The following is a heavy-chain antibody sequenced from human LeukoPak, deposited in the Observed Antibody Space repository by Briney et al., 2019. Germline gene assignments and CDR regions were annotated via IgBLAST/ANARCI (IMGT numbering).Heavy chain of an antibody. J-gene: IGHJ4*02. V-gene: IGHV4-59*08. CDR3: ARLNVLNNSVLHHFDR. CDR1: GGSISSYY. CDR2: IYHSGST. D-gene: IGHD1/OR15-1a*01. Sequence: SETLSLTCTVSGGSISSYYWSWIRQPPGKGLEWIGYIYHSGSTNYNPSLKSRVTISVDTSKNHFSLKLNSVTAADTAVYYCARLNVLNNSVLHHFDRWGQGTLVTVSS.